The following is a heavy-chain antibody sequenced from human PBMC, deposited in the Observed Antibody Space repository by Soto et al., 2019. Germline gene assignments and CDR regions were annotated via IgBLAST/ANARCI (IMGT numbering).Heavy chain of an antibody. CDR1: GFTFSSYA. CDR2: ISYDGSNK. V-gene: IGHV3-30-3*01. J-gene: IGHJ6*02. CDR3: ARDGMVRGVIIPYYYYGMDV. Sequence: PGGSLRLSCAASGFTFSSYAMHWVRQAPGKGLEWVAVISYDGSNKYYADSVQGRFTISRDNSKNTLYLQMNSLRAEDTAVYYCARDGMVRGVIIPYYYYGMDVWGQGTTVTVSS. D-gene: IGHD3-10*01.